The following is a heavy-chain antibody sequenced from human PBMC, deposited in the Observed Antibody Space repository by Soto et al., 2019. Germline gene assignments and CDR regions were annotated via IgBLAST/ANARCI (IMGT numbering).Heavy chain of an antibody. Sequence: PSETLSLTCNVSGGSISNYYWTWVRQSPEKGLEWIGYMYYNGNINYNPSLKSGVTISIDTSKNQFSLTLKSVTAADTAVYYCASGGNWFDPWGQGVLVTVSS. CDR1: GGSISNYY. CDR2: MYYNGNI. V-gene: IGHV4-59*01. CDR3: ASGGNWFDP. J-gene: IGHJ5*02. D-gene: IGHD3-16*01.